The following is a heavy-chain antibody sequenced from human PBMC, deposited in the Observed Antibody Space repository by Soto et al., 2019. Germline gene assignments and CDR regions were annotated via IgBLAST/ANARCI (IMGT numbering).Heavy chain of an antibody. CDR2: IHDSGVST. Sequence: EVQLLESGGGLVQPGGSLILSCAASGFTFNSYAMSWVRQAPGKGLEWVSTIHDSGVSTYYADSVKDRFTISGDNSKNTVSLKLNSLRPDDPAVYYCATVCLGGSGYFDFGGQGTLVPVSS. CDR1: GFTFNSYA. D-gene: IGHD3-16*01. CDR3: ATVCLGGSGYFDF. J-gene: IGHJ4*02. V-gene: IGHV3-23*01.